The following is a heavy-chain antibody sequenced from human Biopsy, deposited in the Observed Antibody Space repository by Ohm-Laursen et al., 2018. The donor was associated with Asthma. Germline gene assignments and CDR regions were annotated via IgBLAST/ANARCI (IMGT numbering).Heavy chain of an antibody. CDR1: GFTFSNYG. CDR3: ARTFHFWSPYHAEHYQL. Sequence: SLRPSCSASGFTFSNYGMHWVRQAPGKGLDWVAVISFDGSNKNYTDSVKGRFTIPRDNSRNTLHLQMNSLRAEDTAVYYCARTFHFWSPYHAEHYQLWGQGTLVTVPS. CDR2: ISFDGSNK. D-gene: IGHD3-3*02. J-gene: IGHJ1*01. V-gene: IGHV3-30*03.